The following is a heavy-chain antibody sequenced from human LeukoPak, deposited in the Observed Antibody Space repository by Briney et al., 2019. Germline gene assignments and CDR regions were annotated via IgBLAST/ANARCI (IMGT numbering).Heavy chain of an antibody. CDR2: IYYSGNI. Sequence: SETLSLTCTVSGGSISNYYWSWIWQPPGKGLEWIGYIYYSGNINYNPSLKSRVTISVDTSKNQVSLKLSSVTAADTAVYYCARSSGSGPAYYYGLDVWGQGTTVTVFS. CDR3: ARSSGSGPAYYYGLDV. V-gene: IGHV4-59*01. J-gene: IGHJ6*02. D-gene: IGHD6-19*01. CDR1: GGSISNYY.